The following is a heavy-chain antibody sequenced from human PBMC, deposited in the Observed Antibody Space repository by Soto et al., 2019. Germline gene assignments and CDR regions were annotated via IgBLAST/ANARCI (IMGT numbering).Heavy chain of an antibody. CDR2: ISYDGSNK. CDR3: AIIHSGSYGFDV. Sequence: PVGSLRLSGAASRLTFNIYDIYWVRQTPGKGLEWLALISYDGSNKYYADSVKGRFTISRDNSKDTLYLQMGRLSPDDTAVYHCAIIHSGSYGFDVWGQGTVVTVSS. V-gene: IGHV3-30*03. D-gene: IGHD1-26*01. J-gene: IGHJ3*01. CDR1: RLTFNIYD.